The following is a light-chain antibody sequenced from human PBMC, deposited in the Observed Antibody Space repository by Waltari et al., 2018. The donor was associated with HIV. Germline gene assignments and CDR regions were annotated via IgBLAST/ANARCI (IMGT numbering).Light chain of an antibody. CDR2: DAS. J-gene: IGKJ3*01. CDR1: QNVFSH. CDR3: QQYGDSFT. V-gene: IGKV3-15*01. Sequence: EIVMTQSPATLSVSPGERATLSCRASQNVFSHIAWYQQKPGQAPRLLIYDASTRATGIPARFSGSGSGTEFTLFISSLQSEDFAVYYCQQYGDSFTFGPGTRVDIK.